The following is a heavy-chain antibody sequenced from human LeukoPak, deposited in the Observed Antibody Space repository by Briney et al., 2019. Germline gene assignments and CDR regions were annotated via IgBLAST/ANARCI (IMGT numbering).Heavy chain of an antibody. J-gene: IGHJ3*02. V-gene: IGHV3-21*01. CDR2: ISSSSSYI. CDR1: GFTFSSYE. D-gene: IGHD3-10*01. Sequence: GGSLRLSCAASGFTFSSYEMNWVRQAPGKGLEWVSSISSSSSYIYYADSVKGRFTISRDNAKNSLYLQMNSLRAEDTAVYYCARDFIGLYGSGIGAFDIWGQGTVVTVPS. CDR3: ARDFIGLYGSGIGAFDI.